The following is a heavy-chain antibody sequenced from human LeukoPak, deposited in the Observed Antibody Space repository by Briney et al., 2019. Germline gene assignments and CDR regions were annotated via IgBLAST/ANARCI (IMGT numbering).Heavy chain of an antibody. V-gene: IGHV1-2*04. CDR1: GFTFTSSA. J-gene: IGHJ6*02. CDR2: INPNSGGT. D-gene: IGHD3-10*01. CDR3: ARDRIDYYGSGHRYYYYYGMDV. Sequence: ASVKVSCKASGFTFTSSAMQWVRQAPGQGLEWMGWINPNSGGTNYAQKFQGWVTMTRDTSISTAYMELSRLRSDDTAVYYCARDRIDYYGSGHRYYYYYGMDVWGQGTTVTVSS.